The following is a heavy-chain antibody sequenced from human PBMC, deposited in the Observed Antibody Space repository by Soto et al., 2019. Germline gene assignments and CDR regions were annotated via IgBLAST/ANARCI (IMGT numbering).Heavy chain of an antibody. Sequence: SETLSLTCTVSGGSISSYYWSWIRQPPGKGLEWIGYIYYSGSTNYNPSLKNRVTISVDTSKNQFFLKLSSVTAADMAVYYCASLYYYDSSGYYSTTTYYFDYWGQGTPVTVSS. J-gene: IGHJ4*02. CDR3: ASLYYYDSSGYYSTTTYYFDY. V-gene: IGHV4-59*01. CDR1: GGSISSYY. D-gene: IGHD3-22*01. CDR2: IYYSGST.